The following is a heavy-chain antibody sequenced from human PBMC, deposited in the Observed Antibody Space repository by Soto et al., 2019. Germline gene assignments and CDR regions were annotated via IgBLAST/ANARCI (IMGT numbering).Heavy chain of an antibody. CDR3: AKDRSTFGVIIQYFFDY. J-gene: IGHJ4*02. Sequence: EVQLLESGGGLVQPGGSLRLSCAASGFSFSNYAMSWVRQAPGKGLEWVSGISSSGRQTYYAVSVKGRFTVLSDNSKNARFLQMSSLRAGDTAVYYCAKDRSTFGVIIQYFFDYWGQGTLVAVSS. CDR1: GFSFSNYA. CDR2: ISSSGRQT. V-gene: IGHV3-23*01. D-gene: IGHD3-3*01.